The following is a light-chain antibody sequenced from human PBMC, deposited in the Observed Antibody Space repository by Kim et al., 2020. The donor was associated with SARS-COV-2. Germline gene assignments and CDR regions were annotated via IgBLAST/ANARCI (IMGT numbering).Light chain of an antibody. CDR3: QQYGSSPLT. CDR1: QSVSSSY. Sequence: LAPGERATLSCRASQSVSSSYLAWYQQKPGQAPRLLIYGASSRATGIPDRFSGSGSGTDFTLTISRLEPEDFAVYYCQQYGSSPLTFGQGTKLEI. CDR2: GAS. V-gene: IGKV3-20*01. J-gene: IGKJ2*01.